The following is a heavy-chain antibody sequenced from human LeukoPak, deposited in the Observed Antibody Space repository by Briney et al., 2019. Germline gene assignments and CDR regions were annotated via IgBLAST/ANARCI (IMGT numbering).Heavy chain of an antibody. Sequence: GGSLRLSCAASGFTVSSNYMAWVRQAPGKGLEWVSVIYDGGFTDYTDSVKGRFTISRDNSKSTLYLQMNSLRAEDTAVYYCARVMGRLVRTWYFDLWGRGTLVTVSS. CDR2: IYDGGFT. CDR3: ARVMGRLVRTWYFDL. J-gene: IGHJ2*01. CDR1: GFTVSSNY. D-gene: IGHD3-9*01. V-gene: IGHV3-66*01.